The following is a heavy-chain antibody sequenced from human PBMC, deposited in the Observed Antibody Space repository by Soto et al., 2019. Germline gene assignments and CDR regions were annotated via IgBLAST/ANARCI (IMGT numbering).Heavy chain of an antibody. CDR2: MNPNSGNT. D-gene: IGHD3-10*01. Sequence: ASVKVSCKASGYTFTGYDINWVRQATGQGLEWKGWMNPNSGNTGYAQKFQGWVTMTRDTSISTAYMELSRLRSDDTAVYYCARPYGSGSYDFDYWGQGTLVTVSS. CDR1: GYTFTGYD. V-gene: IGHV1-8*01. CDR3: ARPYGSGSYDFDY. J-gene: IGHJ4*02.